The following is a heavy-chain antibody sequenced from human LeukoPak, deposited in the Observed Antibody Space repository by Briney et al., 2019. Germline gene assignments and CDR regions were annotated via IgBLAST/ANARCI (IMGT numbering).Heavy chain of an antibody. CDR3: ARCGIAARPGNYFDY. J-gene: IGHJ4*02. CDR2: IIPIFGTA. CDR1: GGTFSSYA. V-gene: IGHV1-69*05. Sequence: SVKVSCKASGGTFSSYAISWVRQAPGQGLEWMGGIIPIFGTANYAQKFQGRVTITTDESTSTAYMELSSLRSEDTAVYYCARCGIAARPGNYFDYWGQGTLVTVSS. D-gene: IGHD6-6*01.